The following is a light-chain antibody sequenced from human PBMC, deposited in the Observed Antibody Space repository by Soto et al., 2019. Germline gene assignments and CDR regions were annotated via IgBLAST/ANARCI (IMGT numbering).Light chain of an antibody. J-gene: IGKJ1*01. CDR1: QSVRNN. V-gene: IGKV3-15*01. CDR3: QQYNKWPPWT. Sequence: EIVMTQSPVTLSVSPGEGATLFCRASQSVRNNLAWYQQKPGLAPRLLIYAESTRATGVPARFSGNGSETEFTLTISGLQSDDFALYYCQQYNKWPPWTFGQGTKVEIK. CDR2: AES.